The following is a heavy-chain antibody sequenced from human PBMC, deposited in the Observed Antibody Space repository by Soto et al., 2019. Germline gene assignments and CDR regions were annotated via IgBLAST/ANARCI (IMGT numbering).Heavy chain of an antibody. CDR1: GYTLTELS. CDR2: FDPEDGET. V-gene: IGHV1-24*01. D-gene: IGHD1-26*01. J-gene: IGHJ4*02. Sequence: ASVKVSCEVSGYTLTELSMHCVRQAPGKGLEWMGGFDPEDGETIYAQKFQGRVTMTEDTSTDTAYMELSSLRSEDTAVYYCATGVREGLGATTDFDYWGQGTLVTVSS. CDR3: ATGVREGLGATTDFDY.